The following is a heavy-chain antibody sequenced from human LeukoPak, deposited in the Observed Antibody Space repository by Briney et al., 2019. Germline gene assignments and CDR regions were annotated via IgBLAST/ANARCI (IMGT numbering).Heavy chain of an antibody. J-gene: IGHJ4*02. CDR3: ARALASAWFGELFAENHDY. D-gene: IGHD3-10*01. V-gene: IGHV4-31*03. CDR1: GGSISSGGYY. CDR2: IYYSGST. Sequence: PSQTLSLTCTVSGGSISSGGYYWSWIRQHPGKGLEWIGYIYYSGSTYYNPSLKSRVTISVDTSKNQFSLKLSSVTAADTAVYYCARALASAWFGELFAENHDYWGQGTLVTVSS.